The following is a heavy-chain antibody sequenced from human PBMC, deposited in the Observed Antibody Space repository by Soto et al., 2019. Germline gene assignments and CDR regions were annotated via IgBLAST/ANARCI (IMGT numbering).Heavy chain of an antibody. J-gene: IGHJ6*02. CDR2: ISYDGSNK. Sequence: QVQLVESGGGVVQPGRSLRLSCAASGFTFSSYAMHWVRQAPGKGLEWVAVISYDGSNKYYADSVKGRFTISRDNSKNTLYLQMNSLRAEDTAVYYCARASYSGYDFYYYGMDVWGQGTTVTVSS. CDR3: ARASYSGYDFYYYGMDV. V-gene: IGHV3-30-3*01. CDR1: GFTFSSYA. D-gene: IGHD5-12*01.